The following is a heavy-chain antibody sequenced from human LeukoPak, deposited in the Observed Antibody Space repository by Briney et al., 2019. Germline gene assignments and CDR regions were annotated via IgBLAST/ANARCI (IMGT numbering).Heavy chain of an antibody. J-gene: IGHJ6*02. CDR1: GGSSSRYS. CDR3: AEIPYNYYGMDV. D-gene: IGHD2-2*02. V-gene: IGHV4-59*12. CDR2: IHHSGST. Sequence: SETLSLTCTVSGGSSSRYSWSWIRQPPGKGLEWIGEIHHSGSTNYNPSLKSRVTISVDKSKNQFSLKLSSVTAADTAVYYCAEIPYNYYGMDVWGQGTTVTVSS.